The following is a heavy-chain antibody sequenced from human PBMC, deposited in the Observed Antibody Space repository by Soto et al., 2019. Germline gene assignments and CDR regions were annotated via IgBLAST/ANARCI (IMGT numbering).Heavy chain of an antibody. CDR2: INTAGSTK. CDR1: GFTFSNFE. V-gene: IGHV3-48*03. Sequence: PGGSLRLSCAASGFTFSNFEMHWVRQAPGKGLEWVSYINTAGSTKYYAESVKGRFTISRDNARNSLFLQMNSLRAEDTAVYYCARAERTHHPCLPASYSYGLDVWGQGTTVTVSS. J-gene: IGHJ6*02. CDR3: ARAERTHHPCLPASYSYGLDV. D-gene: IGHD1-1*01.